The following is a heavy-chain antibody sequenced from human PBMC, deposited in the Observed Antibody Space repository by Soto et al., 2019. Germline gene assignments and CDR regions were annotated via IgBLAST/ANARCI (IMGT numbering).Heavy chain of an antibody. D-gene: IGHD3-3*01. J-gene: IGHJ6*02. CDR1: GCTFTRYD. Sequence: XSVKVSCKASGCTFTRYDINWVRQSSGQGLAWMGWMNPNSGNTGYAQKFQGRVTMTRNTSISTAYMELSSLRAEDTAVYYCERGERGVLEWLCIYYYYGMDVWGQGTTVTVPS. CDR2: MNPNSGNT. CDR3: ERGERGVLEWLCIYYYYGMDV. V-gene: IGHV1-8*01.